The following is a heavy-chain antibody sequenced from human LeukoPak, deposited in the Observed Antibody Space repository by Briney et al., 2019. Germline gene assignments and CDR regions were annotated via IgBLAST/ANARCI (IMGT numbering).Heavy chain of an antibody. V-gene: IGHV5-10-1*01. Sequence: GEPLKVSCKVSGYSFPSYWITWVRQVPGKGLEWMGRIAPSDSYTNYNPSFEGHVTMSVEKSITTVYLQWSSLKASDTAMYYCVRQPPGVYDTTQNWFDPWGQGTLVTVSS. CDR1: GYSFPSYW. D-gene: IGHD3-22*01. CDR3: VRQPPGVYDTTQNWFDP. J-gene: IGHJ5*02. CDR2: IAPSDSYT.